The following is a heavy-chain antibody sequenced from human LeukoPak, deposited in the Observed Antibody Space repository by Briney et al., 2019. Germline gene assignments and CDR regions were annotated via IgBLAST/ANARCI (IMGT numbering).Heavy chain of an antibody. Sequence: ASVKVSCNASGYTFTGYYMHWVRQAPGQGLEWVGWLNPKSGGTDYEQKFQGRVTMTRDTSISTAYMELSSLRSDDTAVYYCAIFTFGGPIVMNYWGQGSLVTVSS. CDR3: AIFTFGGPIVMNY. CDR2: LNPKSGGT. J-gene: IGHJ4*02. D-gene: IGHD3-16*02. V-gene: IGHV1-2*02. CDR1: GYTFTGYY.